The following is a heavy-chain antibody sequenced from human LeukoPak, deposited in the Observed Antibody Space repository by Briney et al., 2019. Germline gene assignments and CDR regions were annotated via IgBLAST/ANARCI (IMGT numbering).Heavy chain of an antibody. CDR2: ISWNSSSI. D-gene: IGHD6-19*01. V-gene: IGHV3-9*01. J-gene: IGHJ4*02. CDR3: AKDNRRHYTSGPNPDSLH. CDR1: GFIFNNYA. Sequence: GGSLRLSCAGSGFIFNNYAMHWVRQPPGKGLEWVSGISWNSSSIDYADSVKGRFTISRDNAKNSLYLQMNSLRVEDTAFYYCAKDNRRHYTSGPNPDSLHWGQGALVTVSS.